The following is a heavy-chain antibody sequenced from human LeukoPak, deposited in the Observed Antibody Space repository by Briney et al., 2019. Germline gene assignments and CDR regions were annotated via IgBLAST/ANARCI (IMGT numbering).Heavy chain of an antibody. CDR1: GGTFSSYT. Sequence: ASVKVSCKASGGTFSSYTISWVRQAPGQGLEWMGIINPSGGSTSYAQKFQGRVTMTRDTSTSTVYMELSSLRSEDTAVYYCARSPGGAGPLDYWGQGTLVTVSS. CDR2: INPSGGST. CDR3: ARSPGGAGPLDY. V-gene: IGHV1-46*01. J-gene: IGHJ4*02. D-gene: IGHD6-19*01.